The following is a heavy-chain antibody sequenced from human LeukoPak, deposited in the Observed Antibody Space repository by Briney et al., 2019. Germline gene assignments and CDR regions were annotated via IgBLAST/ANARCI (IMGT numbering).Heavy chain of an antibody. J-gene: IGHJ4*02. Sequence: GGSLRLSCATSGFTFSSNWMSWVRHAPGRGLDWVANIKPDGSAEYYAASVKGRFTVSRDNGKNSVYLQMNSMRGEDTAVYYCARANNSSWHNWGQGTLVTVSS. V-gene: IGHV3-7*01. CDR3: ARANNSSWHN. CDR1: GFTFSSNW. CDR2: IKPDGSAE. D-gene: IGHD6-13*01.